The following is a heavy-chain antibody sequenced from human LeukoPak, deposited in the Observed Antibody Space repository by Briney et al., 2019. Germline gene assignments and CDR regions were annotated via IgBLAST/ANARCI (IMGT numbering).Heavy chain of an antibody. D-gene: IGHD5-18*01. CDR3: AKDGLWSSAFDI. CDR1: GFTFSSYG. Sequence: GRSLRLSCAASGFTFSSYGMHWVRQAPGKGLEWVAVISYDGSNKYYADSVKGRFTISRNNSKNTLYLQMNSLRAEDTAVYYCAKDGLWSSAFDIWGQGTMVTVSS. J-gene: IGHJ3*02. CDR2: ISYDGSNK. V-gene: IGHV3-30*18.